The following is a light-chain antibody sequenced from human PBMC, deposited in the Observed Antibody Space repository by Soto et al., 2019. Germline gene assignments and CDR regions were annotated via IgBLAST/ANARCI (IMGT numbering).Light chain of an antibody. CDR3: QQYNKWPPIT. Sequence: EIVMTQSPATLPVSPGERATLSCRASQSVSINLAWYQQKPGQAPRLLIYDTSTRATGIPARFSGSGSGTEFTLTISSLQSEDFAVYYCQQYNKWPPITFGQGTRLEMK. V-gene: IGKV3-15*01. CDR2: DTS. J-gene: IGKJ5*01. CDR1: QSVSIN.